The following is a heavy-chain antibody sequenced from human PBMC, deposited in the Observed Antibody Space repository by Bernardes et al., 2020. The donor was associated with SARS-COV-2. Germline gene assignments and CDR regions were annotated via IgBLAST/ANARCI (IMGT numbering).Heavy chain of an antibody. CDR2: IYYSGST. CDR3: ARRGSGSFYINWFDP. D-gene: IGHD3-10*01. CDR1: GGSISSSDNY. Sequence: SETLSLTCTVSGGSISSSDNYWAWIRQPPGKGLEWIGSIYYSGSTYYNPSLKRRVSISVDTSKTQFSLRLSSVTAADTAVYDCARRGSGSFYINWFDPWGQGSLVTVSS. V-gene: IGHV4-39*01. J-gene: IGHJ5*02.